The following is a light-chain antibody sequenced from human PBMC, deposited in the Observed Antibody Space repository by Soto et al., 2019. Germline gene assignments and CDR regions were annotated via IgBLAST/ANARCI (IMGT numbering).Light chain of an antibody. CDR1: QSVSSN. V-gene: IGKV3-15*01. CDR2: GAS. J-gene: IGKJ1*01. Sequence: EIVMTQSPATLSVSPGERATLSCRASQSVSSNLAWYQQKPGQAPRLLFYGASTRATGIPARFSGSGSGTEFTLTISSLQSEDFAVYYCQTYNDWPRTFGQGSKVEIK. CDR3: QTYNDWPRT.